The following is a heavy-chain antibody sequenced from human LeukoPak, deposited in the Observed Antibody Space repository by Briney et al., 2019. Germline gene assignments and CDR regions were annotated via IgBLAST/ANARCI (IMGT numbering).Heavy chain of an antibody. V-gene: IGHV4-38-2*02. CDR3: AREGGYCSSTSCSFDY. J-gene: IGHJ4*02. Sequence: KPSETLSLTCAVSSYSISSGYYWGWIRQPPGKGLEWIGSIDHSGSTYYNPSLKSRVTISVDTSKNQFSLKLSSVTAADTAVYYCAREGGYCSSTSCSFDYWGQGTLVTVSS. D-gene: IGHD2-2*01. CDR1: SYSISSGYY. CDR2: IDHSGST.